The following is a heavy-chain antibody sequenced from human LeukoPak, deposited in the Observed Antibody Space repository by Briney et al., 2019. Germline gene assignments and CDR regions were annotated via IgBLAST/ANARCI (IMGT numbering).Heavy chain of an antibody. CDR2: ISAYNGNT. CDR1: GYPFSSHG. D-gene: IGHD1-14*01. Sequence: GASVKVSCKASGYPFSSHGITWVRQAPGQGLEWMGWISAYNGNTKYAQKLQGRVTMTTDTSTSTVYMELRRLRSDDAAVYYCARCGNLGYYSGLDVWGPGTTVTVSS. CDR3: ARCGNLGYYSGLDV. J-gene: IGHJ6*02. V-gene: IGHV1-18*01.